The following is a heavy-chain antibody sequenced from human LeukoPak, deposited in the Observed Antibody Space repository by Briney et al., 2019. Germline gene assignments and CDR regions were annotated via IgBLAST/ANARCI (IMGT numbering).Heavy chain of an antibody. Sequence: GRSLRLSCAASGFTFSGYSMNWVRQAPGKGPEWVSSISHSSSYIYYADSVKGRFTISRDNAKNSLYLQMNSLRAEDTAVYYCAREYSSSFDYWGQGTLVTVSS. CDR3: AREYSSSFDY. CDR2: ISHSSSYI. CDR1: GFTFSGYS. D-gene: IGHD6-6*01. V-gene: IGHV3-21*01. J-gene: IGHJ4*02.